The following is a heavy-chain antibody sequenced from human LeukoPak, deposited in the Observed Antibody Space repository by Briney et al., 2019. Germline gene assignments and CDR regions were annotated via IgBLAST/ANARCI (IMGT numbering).Heavy chain of an antibody. J-gene: IGHJ5*02. Sequence: GGSLRLSCAASGSTVSSNYMSWVRQAPGKGLEWVSVIYSGGGTYYADSVKGRFTISRDNSKNTLYLQMNSLRAEDTAVYYCARGGDSSGYYPNWFDPWGQGTLVTVSS. CDR1: GSTVSSNY. CDR3: ARGGDSSGYYPNWFDP. CDR2: IYSGGGT. V-gene: IGHV3-53*01. D-gene: IGHD3-22*01.